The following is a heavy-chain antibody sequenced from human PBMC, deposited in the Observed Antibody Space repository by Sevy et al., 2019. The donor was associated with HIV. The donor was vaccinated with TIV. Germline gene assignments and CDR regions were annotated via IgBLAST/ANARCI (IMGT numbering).Heavy chain of an antibody. V-gene: IGHV1-2*02. CDR1: GYTFTGYY. D-gene: IGHD2-2*01. J-gene: IGHJ6*02. CDR2: INPNSGGT. CDR3: AALRIVVVPAARADGMDV. Sequence: ASVKVSCKASGYTFTGYYMHWVRQAPGQGLEWMGWINPNSGGTNYAQKFQGRVTMTRDTSISTAYMELSRLRSDDTAVYYCAALRIVVVPAARADGMDVWGQGTRSPSP.